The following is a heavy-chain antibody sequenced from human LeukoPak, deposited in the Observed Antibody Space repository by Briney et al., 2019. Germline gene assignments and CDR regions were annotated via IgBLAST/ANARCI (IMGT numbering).Heavy chain of an antibody. D-gene: IGHD3-10*01. CDR3: ASSRAENGRGVYDY. J-gene: IGHJ4*02. CDR2: IKSDGSST. V-gene: IGHV3-74*01. Sequence: GGSLRLSCAASGFTFSSYWMHWVRQAPGKGLVWVSRIKSDGSSTSYADSVKGRFTISRDNAKNTLYLQMNSLRAEDTAVYYCASSRAENGRGVYDYWGQGTLVAVSS. CDR1: GFTFSSYW.